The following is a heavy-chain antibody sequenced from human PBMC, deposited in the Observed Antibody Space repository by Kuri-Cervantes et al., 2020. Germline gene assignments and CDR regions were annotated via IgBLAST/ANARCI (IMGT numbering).Heavy chain of an antibody. CDR1: GFTFDDYA. CDR3: AKDRTSGSYYDV. V-gene: IGHV3-9*01. Sequence: SLKISCAASGFTFDDYAMYWVRQAPGKGLEWVSGISWNSGSIGYADSVKGRFTISRDNAKNSLYLQMNSLRAEDTALYYCAKDRTSGSYYDVWGQGTTVTVSS. CDR2: ISWNSGSI. D-gene: IGHD1-26*01. J-gene: IGHJ6*02.